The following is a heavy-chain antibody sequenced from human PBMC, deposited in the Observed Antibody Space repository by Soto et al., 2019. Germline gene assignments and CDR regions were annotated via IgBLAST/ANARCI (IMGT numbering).Heavy chain of an antibody. J-gene: IGHJ4*02. CDR2: ISAYNGNT. CDR3: ARGGYSYEQMPLSFY. D-gene: IGHD5-18*01. V-gene: IGHV1-18*01. Sequence: GASVKVSCKASGYTFTSYGISWVRQAPGQGLEWMGWISAYNGNTNYAQKLQGRVTMTTDTSTSTAYMELRSLRSDDTAVYYCARGGYSYEQMPLSFYWGQGTLVTVSS. CDR1: GYTFTSYG.